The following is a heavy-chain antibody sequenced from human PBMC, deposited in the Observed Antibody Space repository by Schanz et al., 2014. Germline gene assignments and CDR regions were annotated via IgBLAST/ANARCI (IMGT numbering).Heavy chain of an antibody. D-gene: IGHD3-3*01. CDR2: IYTSGST. V-gene: IGHV4-4*07. CDR3: ARDRGYDFSFDP. J-gene: IGHJ5*02. Sequence: QVQLQESGPGLVKSSETLSLTCTVSGGSISSFYWGWIRQPAGKGLEWIGRIYTSGSTNYNPSLKSRVTMSLDQSKNQFSLKLSSVTAADTAVYYCARDRGYDFSFDPWGQGTLVTVSS. CDR1: GGSISSFY.